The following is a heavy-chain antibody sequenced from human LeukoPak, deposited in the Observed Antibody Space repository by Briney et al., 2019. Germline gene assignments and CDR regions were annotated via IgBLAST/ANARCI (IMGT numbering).Heavy chain of an antibody. V-gene: IGHV3-23*01. CDR2: ISGSGGST. J-gene: IGHJ4*02. CDR3: AKVGLGGERYDFWSGYLIPITTFDY. D-gene: IGHD3-3*01. CDR1: GFTFSSYA. Sequence: PGGSLRLSCAASGFTFSSYAMSWVCQAPGKGLEWVSAISGSGGSTYYADSVKGRFTISRDNSKNTLYLQMNSLRAEDTAVYYCAKVGLGGERYDFWSGYLIPITTFDYWGQGTLVTVSS.